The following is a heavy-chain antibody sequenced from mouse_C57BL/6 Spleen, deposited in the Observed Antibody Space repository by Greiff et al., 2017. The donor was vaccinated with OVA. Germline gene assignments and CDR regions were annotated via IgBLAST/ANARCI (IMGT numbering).Heavy chain of an antibody. CDR3: AYYGSSYEGYCDV. CDR1: GYTFTSYW. Sequence: QVQLQQPGAELVRPGTSVKLSCKASGYTFTSYWMHWVKQRHGQGLEWIGVIDPSDSYTNYNQKFTGKATLTVDTSASTAYMQLSSRTSEDSAVYYCAYYGSSYEGYCDVWGTGTTVTVSS. CDR2: IDPSDSYT. V-gene: IGHV1-59*01. D-gene: IGHD1-1*01. J-gene: IGHJ1*03.